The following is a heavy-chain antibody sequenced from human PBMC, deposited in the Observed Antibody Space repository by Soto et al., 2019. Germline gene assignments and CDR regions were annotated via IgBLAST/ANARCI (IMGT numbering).Heavy chain of an antibody. CDR1: GYTFTGYY. CDR3: ARERYQVLSDGMDV. J-gene: IGHJ6*02. D-gene: IGHD2-2*01. V-gene: IGHV1-2*02. Sequence: QVQLVQSGADVKTPGASVRVSCKASGYTFTGYYVHWVREAPGQGLEWMGWINPETGGTSYAQKFQRRVTLSRDTSINTAYLELSRLRFDDAAVYFCARERYQVLSDGMDVWGQGTTVTVSS. CDR2: INPETGGT.